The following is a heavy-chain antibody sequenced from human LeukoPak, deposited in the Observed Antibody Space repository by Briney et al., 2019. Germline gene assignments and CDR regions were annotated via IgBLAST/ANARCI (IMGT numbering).Heavy chain of an antibody. J-gene: IGHJ4*02. CDR3: ARDGGTTESPLVD. V-gene: IGHV4-59*01. CDR1: GGSISSYY. CDR2: IYYSGST. Sequence: SETLSLTCTVSGGSISSYYWSWIRQPPGKGLEWIGYIYYSGSTNYNPSLKSRVTISVDTSKNQFSLKLSSVTAADTAVYYCARDGGTTESPLVDWGQGTLVTVSS. D-gene: IGHD4-11*01.